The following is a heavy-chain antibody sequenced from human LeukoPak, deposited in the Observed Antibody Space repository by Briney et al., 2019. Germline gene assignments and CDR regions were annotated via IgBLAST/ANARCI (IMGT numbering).Heavy chain of an antibody. Sequence: GASVKVSCKASGYTFTGYYMHWVQQAPGQGLEWMGWINPNSGGTNYAQKFQGRVTMTRDTSISTAYMELSRLRSDDTAVYYCARALTTVTRYQGYWGQGTLVTVSS. D-gene: IGHD4-17*01. J-gene: IGHJ4*02. V-gene: IGHV1-2*02. CDR2: INPNSGGT. CDR3: ARALTTVTRYQGY. CDR1: GYTFTGYY.